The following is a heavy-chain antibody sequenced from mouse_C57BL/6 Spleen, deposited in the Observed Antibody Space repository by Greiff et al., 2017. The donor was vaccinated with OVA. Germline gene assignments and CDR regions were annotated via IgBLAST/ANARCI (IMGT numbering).Heavy chain of an antibody. V-gene: IGHV1-50*01. CDR2: IDPSDSYT. J-gene: IGHJ2*01. CDR3: ARYYYGSSSDY. Sequence: VQLQQPGAELVKPGASVKLSCKASGYTFTSYWMQWVKQRPGQGLEWIGEIDPSDSYTNYNQKFKGKATLTVDTSSSTAYMQLSSLTSEDSAVYYCARYYYGSSSDYWGQGTTLTVSS. D-gene: IGHD1-1*01. CDR1: GYTFTSYW.